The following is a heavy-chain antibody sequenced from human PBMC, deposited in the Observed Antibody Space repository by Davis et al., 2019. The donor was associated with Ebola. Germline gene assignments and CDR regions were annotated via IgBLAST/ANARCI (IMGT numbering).Heavy chain of an antibody. Sequence: PGGSLRLSCAASGFTFSSYAMSWVRQAPGKGLEWVSAISGIDDSTYDADSVKGRFTISRDNSKNTLYLQMDSLRAEDTAVYYCAKDDGLSVWGQGTTVTVSS. CDR1: GFTFSSYA. D-gene: IGHD2-8*01. J-gene: IGHJ6*02. CDR2: ISGIDDST. V-gene: IGHV3-23*01. CDR3: AKDDGLSV.